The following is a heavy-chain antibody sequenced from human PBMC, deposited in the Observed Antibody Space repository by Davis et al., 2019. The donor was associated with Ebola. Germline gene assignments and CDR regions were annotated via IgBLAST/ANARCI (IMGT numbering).Heavy chain of an antibody. V-gene: IGHV4-39*01. Sequence: MPSETLSLTCTVSGGSISSSSYYWGWIRQPPGKGLEWIGSIHYSGSTYYNPSLKSRVTISVDTSKNQFSLKLSSVTAADTAVYYCARHWLYYYDSSGYYLAYYFDYWGQGTLVTVSS. D-gene: IGHD3-22*01. CDR3: ARHWLYYYDSSGYYLAYYFDY. CDR1: GGSISSSSYY. CDR2: IHYSGST. J-gene: IGHJ4*02.